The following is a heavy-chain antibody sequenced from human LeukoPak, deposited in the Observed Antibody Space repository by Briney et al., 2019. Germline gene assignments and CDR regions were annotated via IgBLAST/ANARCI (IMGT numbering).Heavy chain of an antibody. D-gene: IGHD3-10*01. J-gene: IGHJ4*02. CDR2: ITGSAVST. CDR3: AKDLHYGSADY. CDR1: GFTFSTYT. Sequence: GGSLRLSCAASGFTFSTYTMNWVRQAPGKGLEWVSAITGSAVSTFYADSVKGRFTISRDNAKNALYLQMNSLRAEDTAVYYCAKDLHYGSADYWGQGTLVTVSS. V-gene: IGHV3-23*01.